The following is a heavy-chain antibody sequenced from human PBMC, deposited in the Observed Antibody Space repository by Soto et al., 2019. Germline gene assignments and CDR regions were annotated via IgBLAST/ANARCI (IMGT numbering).Heavy chain of an antibody. CDR2: IKQDGSEK. V-gene: IGHV3-7*05. Sequence: EVQLVESGGGLVQPGGALRHSCAATGFTFSSYWMSWVRQAPGKGLEWVANIKQDGSEKYYVDSVKGRFTISRDNAKNSLYLQMNSLRAEDTAVYYRTRDEKTLDFDYWGQGTLVTVSS. CDR3: TRDEKTLDFDY. CDR1: GFTFSSYW. J-gene: IGHJ4*02.